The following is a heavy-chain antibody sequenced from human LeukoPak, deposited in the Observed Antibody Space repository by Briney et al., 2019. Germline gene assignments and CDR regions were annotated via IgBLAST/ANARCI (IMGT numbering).Heavy chain of an antibody. CDR1: GYTFTSYD. V-gene: IGHV1-8*01. CDR2: MNPNSGNT. CDR3: ARGSGPVNTYYDFWSGYYFGGGVVRDWFDP. D-gene: IGHD3-3*01. Sequence: GASVKVSCKASGYTFTSYDINWVRQATGQGLEWMGWMNPNSGNTGYAQKFQGRVTMTRNTSISTAYMELSSLRSEDTAVYYCARGSGPVNTYYDFWSGYYFGGGVVRDWFDPWGQGTLVTVSS. J-gene: IGHJ5*02.